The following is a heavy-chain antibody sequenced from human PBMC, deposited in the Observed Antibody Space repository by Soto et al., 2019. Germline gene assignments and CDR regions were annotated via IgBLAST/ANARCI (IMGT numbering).Heavy chain of an antibody. D-gene: IGHD3-10*01. CDR3: AKDRGTGLCV. CDR1: GFTFSSYG. CDR2: ISYDGRNK. J-gene: IGHJ6*02. V-gene: IGHV3-30*18. Sequence: QVQLVESGGGVVQPGRSLRLSCVASGFTFSSYGMHWVRQAPGKGLEWVAVISYDGRNKYYADSVRGRFTISRDNSTKNLYLQMRRLSAEDTAVYYCAKDRGTGLCVGGQGTTVTVPS.